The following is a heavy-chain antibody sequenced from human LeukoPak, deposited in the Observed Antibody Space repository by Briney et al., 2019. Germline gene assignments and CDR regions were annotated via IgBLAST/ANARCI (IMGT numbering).Heavy chain of an antibody. J-gene: IGHJ6*02. D-gene: IGHD3-10*01. Sequence: GGSLRLSCAASGFTVSSNYMSWVRQAPGKGLEWVSVIYSGGSTYYADSVKGRFTISRDNSKNTLYLQMNSLRAEDTAVYYCARVPMVRAGLGSRYYYGMDVWGQGTTVTVSS. CDR3: ARVPMVRAGLGSRYYYGMDV. CDR1: GFTVSSNY. CDR2: IYSGGST. V-gene: IGHV3-53*01.